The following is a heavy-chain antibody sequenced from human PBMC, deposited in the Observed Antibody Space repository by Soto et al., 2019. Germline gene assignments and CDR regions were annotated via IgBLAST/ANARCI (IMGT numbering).Heavy chain of an antibody. D-gene: IGHD5-18*01. CDR3: ATLARDTAMVYDY. V-gene: IGHV4-59*01. CDR1: GGSISSYY. Sequence: LSLTCTVSGGSISSYYWSWIRQPPGKGLEWIGYIYYSGSTNYNPSLKSRVTISVDTSKNQFSLKLSSVTAADTAVYYCATLARDTAMVYDYWGQGTLVTVSS. J-gene: IGHJ4*02. CDR2: IYYSGST.